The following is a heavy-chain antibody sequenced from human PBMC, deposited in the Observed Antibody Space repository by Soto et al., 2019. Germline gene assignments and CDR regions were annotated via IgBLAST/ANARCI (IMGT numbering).Heavy chain of an antibody. CDR2: INAGNGNT. Sequence: QVQLVQSGAEVKKPGASVKVSCKASGYTFTSYAMHWVRQAPGQRLEWMGWINAGNGNTKYSQKFQGRVTITRDTSASTASMELSSLRSEDTAVYYCARDGLVVPAAISGVNYYYGMDVWGQGTTVTVSS. CDR3: ARDGLVVPAAISGVNYYYGMDV. CDR1: GYTFTSYA. V-gene: IGHV1-3*01. J-gene: IGHJ6*02. D-gene: IGHD2-2*01.